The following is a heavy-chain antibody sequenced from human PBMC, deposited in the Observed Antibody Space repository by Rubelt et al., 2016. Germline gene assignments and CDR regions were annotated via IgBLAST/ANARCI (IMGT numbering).Heavy chain of an antibody. CDR3: AKDRGYYGSGSYGLFDY. J-gene: IGHJ4*02. CDR2: INSDGSST. Sequence: QVPGKGLVWVSRINSDGSSTSYVDSVKGRFTISRDHAKNTLYLQMNSLRDEDTAVYYCAKDRGYYGSGSYGLFDYWGQGTLVTVSS. D-gene: IGHD3-10*01. V-gene: IGHV3-74*01.